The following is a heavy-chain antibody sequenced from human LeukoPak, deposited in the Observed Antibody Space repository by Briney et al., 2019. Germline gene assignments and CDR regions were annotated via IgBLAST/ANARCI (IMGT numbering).Heavy chain of an antibody. V-gene: IGHV7-4-1*02. J-gene: IGHJ1*01. CDR2: INTNTGNP. D-gene: IGHD6-13*01. CDR1: GYTFTSYA. Sequence: ASVKVSCKASGYTFTSYAMNWVRQAPGQGLEWMGWINTNTGNPTYAQGFTGRFVFSLDTSVSTAYLQISSLKAEATAVYYCAREDGIAAAPGGPYFQHWGQGTLVTVSS. CDR3: AREDGIAAAPGGPYFQH.